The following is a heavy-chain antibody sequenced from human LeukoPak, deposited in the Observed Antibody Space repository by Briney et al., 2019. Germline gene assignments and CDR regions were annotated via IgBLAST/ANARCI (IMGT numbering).Heavy chain of an antibody. J-gene: IGHJ4*02. V-gene: IGHV3-72*01. CDR2: TKNKANSYTT. CDR1: GFTFSDHY. D-gene: IGHD6-19*01. CDR3: TTSDSSGWYGFVY. Sequence: GGSLRLSCAASGFTFSDHYMDWVRQAPGKGLDWVGRTKNKANSYTTQYDTSVKGRFTISRDDSKNSLYLQMNSLKTEDTAVDYCTTSDSSGWYGFVYWGQGTLVTVSS.